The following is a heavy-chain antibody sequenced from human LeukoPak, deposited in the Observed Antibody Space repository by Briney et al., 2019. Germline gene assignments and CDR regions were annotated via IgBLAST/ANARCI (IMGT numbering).Heavy chain of an antibody. CDR3: AREGQSYYDILTGYPNWFDP. CDR2: LYYSGST. Sequence: SETLSLTCTVSGGSISSSRYYWAWIRQSPGKGLEWIGSLYYSGSTYYNPSLKSRVTISVDTSKNQFSLKLSSVTAADTAVYYCAREGQSYYDILTGYPNWFDPWGQGTLVTVSS. J-gene: IGHJ5*02. D-gene: IGHD3-9*01. CDR1: GGSISSSRYY. V-gene: IGHV4-39*07.